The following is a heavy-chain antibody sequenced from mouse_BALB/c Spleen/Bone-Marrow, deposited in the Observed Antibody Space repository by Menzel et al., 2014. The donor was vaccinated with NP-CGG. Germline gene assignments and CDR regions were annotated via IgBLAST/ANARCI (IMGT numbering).Heavy chain of an antibody. J-gene: IGHJ2*01. D-gene: IGHD1-1*01. V-gene: IGHV1S135*01. CDR1: GYAFTSXN. Sequence: EVQLQQSGPELVKPGASVKVSCKASGYAFTSXNXYWVXQSXXXXXXWIGYIDPYNGGTSYNQKFKGKATLTVDKSSSTAYMHLNSLTSEDSAVYYCARHSYYGSSLFDYWGQGTTLTVSS. CDR2: IDPYNGGT. CDR3: ARHSYYGSSLFDY.